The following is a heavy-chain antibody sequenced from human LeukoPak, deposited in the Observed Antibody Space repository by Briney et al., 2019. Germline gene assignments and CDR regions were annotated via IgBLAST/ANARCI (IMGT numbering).Heavy chain of an antibody. V-gene: IGHV4-34*01. CDR3: VRHFPETGRDEQPFDR. D-gene: IGHD6-13*01. J-gene: IGHJ4*02. Sequence: SETLSLTCAVYGGSFSGYYWSWIRQPPGKGLEWIGEINHSGSTNYNPSLKSRVTISVDTSKNQFSLKLSSVTAADTAMYYCVRHFPETGRDEQPFDRWGQGILVTVSS. CDR2: INHSGST. CDR1: GGSFSGYY.